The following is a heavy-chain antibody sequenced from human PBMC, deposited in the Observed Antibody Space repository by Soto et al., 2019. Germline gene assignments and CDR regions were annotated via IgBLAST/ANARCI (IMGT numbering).Heavy chain of an antibody. CDR1: GFTFSSYG. Sequence: GGSLRLSCAASGFTFSSYGMHWVRQAPGKGLEWVAVISYDGSNKYYADSVKGRFTISRDNSKNTLYLQMNSLRAEDTAVYYCAKEFFIAAPPSPNLTLYYYYGMDVWGQGTTVTVSS. CDR3: AKEFFIAAPPSPNLTLYYYYGMDV. CDR2: ISYDGSNK. J-gene: IGHJ6*02. V-gene: IGHV3-30*18. D-gene: IGHD6-6*01.